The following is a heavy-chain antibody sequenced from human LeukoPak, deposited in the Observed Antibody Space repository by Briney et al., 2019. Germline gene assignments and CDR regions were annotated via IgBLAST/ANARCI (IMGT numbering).Heavy chain of an antibody. CDR3: AKEGTASKPSDLDY. CDR2: IRYDGSNK. D-gene: IGHD1/OR15-1a*01. V-gene: IGHV3-30*02. J-gene: IGHJ4*02. Sequence: GGSLRLSCAASGFIFSDYGMHWVRQAPGKRLEWVTFIRYDGSNKYYADSVKGRFTISRDNSKNILYLQMNSLSSEDTAVYYCAKEGTASKPSDLDYWGQGTLVTVSS. CDR1: GFIFSDYG.